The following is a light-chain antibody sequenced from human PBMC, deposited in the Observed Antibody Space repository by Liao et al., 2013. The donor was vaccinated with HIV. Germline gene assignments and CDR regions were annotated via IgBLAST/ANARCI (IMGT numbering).Light chain of an antibody. CDR2: QDN. J-gene: IGLJ2*01. CDR1: KLGDKY. V-gene: IGLV3-1*01. Sequence: SYELTQPPSVSVSPGQTANITCSGDKLGDKYVCWYQQKPGQSPVLVIYQDNKRPSGIPERFSGSNSGNTATLTISGTQAMDEADYYCQAWDSSTDVVFGGGTKLTVL. CDR3: QAWDSSTDVV.